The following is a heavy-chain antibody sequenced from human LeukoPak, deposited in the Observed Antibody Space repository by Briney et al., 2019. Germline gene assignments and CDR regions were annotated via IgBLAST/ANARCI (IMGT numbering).Heavy chain of an antibody. Sequence: LXXSXXXXGXTFXSYSMNWVRQAPXKXLEWVSSISSSSSYIYYADSVKGRFTISRDNAKNSLYMQMNRLRAQDTAVYFCSRVVDYYYCSGYYQNDYWGQGTLVTVSS. CDR2: ISSSSSYI. D-gene: IGHD3-22*01. J-gene: IGHJ4*02. CDR3: SRVVDYYYCSGYYQNDY. CDR1: GXTFXSYS. V-gene: IGHV3-21*01.